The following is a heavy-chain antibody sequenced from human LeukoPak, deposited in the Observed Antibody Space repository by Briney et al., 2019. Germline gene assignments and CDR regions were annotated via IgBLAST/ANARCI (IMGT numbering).Heavy chain of an antibody. CDR2: IYYSGST. CDR1: GGSISSYY. CDR3: ASSLYGDHFDY. J-gene: IGHJ4*02. D-gene: IGHD3-10*02. Sequence: SETLSLTCTVSGGSISSYYWSWIRQPPGKGLEWIGYIYYSGSTNYNPSLKSRVTISVDTSKNQFSLKLRSVTAADTAVYYCASSLYGDHFDYWGQGTLVTVSS. V-gene: IGHV4-59*08.